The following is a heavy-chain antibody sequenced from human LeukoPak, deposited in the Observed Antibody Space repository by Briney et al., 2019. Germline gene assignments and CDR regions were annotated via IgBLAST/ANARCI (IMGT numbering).Heavy chain of an antibody. CDR1: GFSFSSYA. D-gene: IGHD5-18*01. Sequence: GGSLRLSCAASGFSFSSYAMNWVRQAPGKGLEWVSAISATGGSTYYADSVKGRFTISRDNSKDTLFLQMNSLRAEDTAVHYCAKRVAASSGANDYWGQGTLVTVSS. J-gene: IGHJ4*02. V-gene: IGHV3-23*01. CDR2: ISATGGST. CDR3: AKRVAASSGANDY.